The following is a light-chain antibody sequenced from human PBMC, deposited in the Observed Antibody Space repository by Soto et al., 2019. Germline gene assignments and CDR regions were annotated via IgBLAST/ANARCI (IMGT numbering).Light chain of an antibody. CDR1: QSVSSS. V-gene: IGKV3-11*01. CDR2: DAS. Sequence: EIVLTQSPATLYLSPGERATLSCRASQSVSSSLAWYEQKPGQAPRLLIYDASNRASGIPARFSGSGSGTAVTVTISSLEHEDLAVYYCQQRSNWPSTFGQGTKLDI. J-gene: IGKJ2*02. CDR3: QQRSNWPST.